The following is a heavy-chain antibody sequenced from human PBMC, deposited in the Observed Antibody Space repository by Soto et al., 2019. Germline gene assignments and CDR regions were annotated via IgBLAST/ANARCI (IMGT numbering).Heavy chain of an antibody. CDR1: GGTFSSYA. Sequence: QVQLVQSGAEVKKPGSSVKVSCKASGGTFSSYAISWVRQAPGQGLEWMGGIIPMFGTANYAQKFQDRVTITADESTTTAYMELSSLRSEHTAVYYCASHTYGGISLFGMDVWGQGTTVTVSS. CDR3: ASHTYGGISLFGMDV. CDR2: IIPMFGTA. V-gene: IGHV1-69*12. J-gene: IGHJ6*01. D-gene: IGHD2-15*01.